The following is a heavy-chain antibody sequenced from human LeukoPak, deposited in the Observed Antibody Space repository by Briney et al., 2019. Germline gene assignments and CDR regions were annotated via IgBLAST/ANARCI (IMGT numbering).Heavy chain of an antibody. CDR1: GFTFSSYA. V-gene: IGHV3-30-3*01. J-gene: IGHJ4*02. D-gene: IGHD2-15*01. CDR3: ASVAEYCSGGSCSPFDY. CDR2: ISYDGSNK. Sequence: GGSLRLSCAASGFTFSSYAMHWVRQAPGKGLEWVAVISYDGSNKYYADSVKGRFTISRDNSKNTLYLQMNSLRAEDTAVYYCASVAEYCSGGSCSPFDYWGQGTLVTVSS.